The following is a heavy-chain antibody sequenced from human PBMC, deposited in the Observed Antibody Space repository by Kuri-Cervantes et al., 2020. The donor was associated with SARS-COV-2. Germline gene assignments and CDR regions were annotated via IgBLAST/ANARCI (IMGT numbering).Heavy chain of an antibody. D-gene: IGHD6-25*01. CDR1: GGSISSYY. CDR3: ARQIASVQGAFDI. V-gene: IGHV4-59*08. J-gene: IGHJ3*02. CDR2: IYYSEST. Sequence: GSLRLSCTVSGGSISSYYWSWIRQPPGKGLEWIGYIYYSESTNYNPSLKSRVTISVDTSKNQFSLKLSSVTAADTAVYYCARQIASVQGAFDIWGQGTKVTVSS.